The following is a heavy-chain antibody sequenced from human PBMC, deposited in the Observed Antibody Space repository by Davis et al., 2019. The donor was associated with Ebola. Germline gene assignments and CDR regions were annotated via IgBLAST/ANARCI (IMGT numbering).Heavy chain of an antibody. CDR2: INAYNGNT. J-gene: IGHJ4*02. V-gene: IGHV1-18*04. Sequence: ASVHVSCMASGYTFIMYGITWVRQAPRQGLEWMGWINAYNGNTDYAQKLQGRVTMTTDPSTSTAYMELRSLRSDDTAVYYCSRDTVPFDSWVQGTLVTVSS. CDR3: SRDTVPFDS. D-gene: IGHD4-11*01. CDR1: GYTFIMYG.